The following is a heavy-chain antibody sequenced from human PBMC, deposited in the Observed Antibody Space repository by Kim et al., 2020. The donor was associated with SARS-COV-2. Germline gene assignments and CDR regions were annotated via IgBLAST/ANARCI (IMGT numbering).Heavy chain of an antibody. Sequence: SETMSLTCTVSGGSISSGAYFWSWIRQHPGKGLEWIGHIYYGGSAYYNPSLKSRITTSLDTSKNQFSLKLSSVTAADTAVYYCARDTGGYHSPFDYWSQGTLVTVSS. CDR1: GGSISSGAYF. CDR2: IYYGGSA. D-gene: IGHD2-8*02. J-gene: IGHJ4*02. CDR3: ARDTGGYHSPFDY. V-gene: IGHV4-31*03.